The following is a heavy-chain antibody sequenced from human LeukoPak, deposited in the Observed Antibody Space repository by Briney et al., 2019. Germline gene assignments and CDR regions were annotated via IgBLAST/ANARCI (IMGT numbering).Heavy chain of an antibody. CDR1: GLTFNTYV. CDR2: ISGSGGCT. CDR3: AKGELSDLDY. D-gene: IGHD1-26*01. V-gene: IGHV3-23*01. J-gene: IGHJ4*02. Sequence: GGSLRLSCAASGLTFNTYVMNWVRQAPGKGLEWVSSISGSGGCTYYADSVKGRFTISRDKSKSTLYLQMNSLRAEDTAVYYCAKGELSDLDYWGQGTLGSVSS.